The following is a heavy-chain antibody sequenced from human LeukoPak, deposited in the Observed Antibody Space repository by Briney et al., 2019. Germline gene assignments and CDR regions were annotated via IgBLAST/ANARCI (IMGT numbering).Heavy chain of an antibody. V-gene: IGHV4-34*01. CDR2: INHSGST. D-gene: IGHD3-9*01. CDR1: GGSFSGYY. CDR3: ARHGGRRYFDPLRGWFDP. J-gene: IGHJ5*02. Sequence: SETLSLTCAVYGGSFSGYYWSWIRQPPGKGLEWIGEINHSGSTNYNPSLKSRVTISADTSKNQFSLKLSSVTAADTAVYYCARHGGRRYFDPLRGWFDPWGQGTLVTVSS.